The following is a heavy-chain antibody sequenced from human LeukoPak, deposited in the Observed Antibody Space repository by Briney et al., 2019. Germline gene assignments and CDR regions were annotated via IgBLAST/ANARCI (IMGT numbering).Heavy chain of an antibody. J-gene: IGHJ2*01. Sequence: GGSLRLSCAASGFTFSSYAMSWVRQAPGKGLEWVSAISGSGDSTYYADSVKSRFTISRDNSKNTLYLQMNSLRAEDTAIYYCVKVPLRDHWGHFWFFALWGRGTLVTVSS. V-gene: IGHV3-23*01. D-gene: IGHD1-14*01. CDR1: GFTFSSYA. CDR2: ISGSGDST. CDR3: VKVPLRDHWGHFWFFAL.